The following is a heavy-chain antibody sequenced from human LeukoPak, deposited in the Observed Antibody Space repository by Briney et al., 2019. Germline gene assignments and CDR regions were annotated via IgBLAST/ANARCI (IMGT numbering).Heavy chain of an antibody. CDR2: ISDDGSIT. CDR3: AKVDIVATIDAGRLVDY. V-gene: IGHV3-74*03. CDR1: AFTFSRDW. Sequence: GGSLRLSRAASAFTFSRDWMHWVRQAPGKGLVWVSRISDDGSITTYADSVKGRFTISRDNSKNTLYLQMNSLRAEDTAVYYCAKVDIVATIDAGRLVDYWGQGTLVTVSS. D-gene: IGHD5-12*01. J-gene: IGHJ4*02.